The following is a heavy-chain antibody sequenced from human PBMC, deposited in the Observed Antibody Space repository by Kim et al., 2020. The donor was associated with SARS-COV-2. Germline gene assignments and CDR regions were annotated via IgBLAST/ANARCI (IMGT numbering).Heavy chain of an antibody. CDR3: ARGLRGGYDLPDYYYGMDV. D-gene: IGHD5-12*01. Sequence: SRVTISVDKSQNQFSLKLSSVTAADTAVYYCARGLRGGYDLPDYYYGMDVWGQGTTVTVSS. J-gene: IGHJ6*02. V-gene: IGHV4-4*02.